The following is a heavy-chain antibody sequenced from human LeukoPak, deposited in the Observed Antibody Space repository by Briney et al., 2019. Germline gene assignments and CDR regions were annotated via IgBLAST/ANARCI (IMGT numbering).Heavy chain of an antibody. D-gene: IGHD6-19*01. CDR1: GGSFSGYY. CDR3: ARHGRYSSGWYGGGGGAPLRPYYYYYYMDV. Sequence: SETLSLTCAVYGGSFSGYYWSWIRQPPGKGLEWIGEINHSGSTNYNPSLKSRVTISVDTSKNQFSLKLSSVTAADTAVYYCARHGRYSSGWYGGGGGAPLRPYYYYYYMDVWGKGTAVTISS. V-gene: IGHV4-34*01. J-gene: IGHJ6*03. CDR2: INHSGST.